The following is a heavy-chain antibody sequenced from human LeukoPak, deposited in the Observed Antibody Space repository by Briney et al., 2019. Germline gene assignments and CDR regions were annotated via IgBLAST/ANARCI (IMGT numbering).Heavy chain of an antibody. V-gene: IGHV4-59*08. CDR2: IYYSGST. J-gene: IGHJ4*02. CDR1: GGSISSYY. Sequence: SETLSLTCTVSGGSISSYYWGWIRQPPGKGLEWIGYIYYSGSTYYNPSLKSRVTISVDTSKNQFSLKLSSVTAADTAVYYCARQGDYYDSSGAFDYWGQGTLVTVSS. D-gene: IGHD3-22*01. CDR3: ARQGDYYDSSGAFDY.